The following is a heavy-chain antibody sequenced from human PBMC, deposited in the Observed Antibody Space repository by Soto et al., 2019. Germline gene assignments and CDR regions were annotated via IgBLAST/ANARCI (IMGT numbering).Heavy chain of an antibody. CDR1: GGSISSGDYY. CDR2: IYYSGST. D-gene: IGHD3-16*01. V-gene: IGHV4-30-4*01. CDR3: ARAPRVWGSSHFDY. J-gene: IGHJ4*02. Sequence: SETLSLTCTVSGGSISSGDYYWSWIRQPPGKGLEWIGYIYYSGSTYYNPSLKSRVTISVDTSKNQFSLKLSSVTAADTAVYYCARAPRVWGSSHFDYWGQGTLVTVSS.